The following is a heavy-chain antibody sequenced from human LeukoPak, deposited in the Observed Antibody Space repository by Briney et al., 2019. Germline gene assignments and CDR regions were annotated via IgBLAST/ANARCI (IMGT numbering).Heavy chain of an antibody. CDR3: ARHGDRSSWSYFDY. CDR1: GGSISSYY. CDR2: IYYSGTT. Sequence: KTSETLSLTCTVSGGSISSYYWSWIRQPPGKGLEWIGHIYYSGTTNYNPSLKNRVTISGDTSKSQFSLKLSSVTAADTAVYYCARHGDRSSWSYFDYWGQGTLVSVSS. J-gene: IGHJ4*02. V-gene: IGHV4-59*01. D-gene: IGHD6-13*01.